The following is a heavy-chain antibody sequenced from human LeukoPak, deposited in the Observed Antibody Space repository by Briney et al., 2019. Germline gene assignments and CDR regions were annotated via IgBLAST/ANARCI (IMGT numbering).Heavy chain of an antibody. Sequence: KTGGSLRLSCAASGFTFSSYSMNWVRQAPGKGMEWVSSISSSSSYIYYADSVKGRFTISRDNAKNSLYLQMNSLRAEDTAVYYCARDDLDYDILTGYRHFDYWGQGTLVTVSS. CDR1: GFTFSSYS. V-gene: IGHV3-21*01. CDR3: ARDDLDYDILTGYRHFDY. D-gene: IGHD3-9*01. J-gene: IGHJ4*02. CDR2: ISSSSSYI.